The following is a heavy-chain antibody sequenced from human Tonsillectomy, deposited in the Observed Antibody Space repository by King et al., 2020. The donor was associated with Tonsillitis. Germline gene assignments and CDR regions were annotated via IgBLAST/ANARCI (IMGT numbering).Heavy chain of an antibody. CDR3: AKDDPMVRGVRGVGVDY. D-gene: IGHD3-10*01. CDR1: GFTFSSYG. CDR2: ISYDGSNK. J-gene: IGHJ4*02. V-gene: IGHV3-30*18. Sequence: VQLVESGGGVVQPGRSLRLSCAASGFTFSSYGMHWVRQAPGKGLEWLAVISYDGSNKYYADSVKGRFTISRDNSKNTLYLQMNSLRAEDTAVYYCAKDDPMVRGVRGVGVDYWGQGTLVTVSS.